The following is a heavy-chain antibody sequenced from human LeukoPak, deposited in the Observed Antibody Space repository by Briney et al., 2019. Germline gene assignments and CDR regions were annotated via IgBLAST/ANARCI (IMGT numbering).Heavy chain of an antibody. J-gene: IGHJ5*02. Sequence: SETLSLTCAVYGGSFSGYYWSWIRQPPGKGLEWIGEINHSGSTNYNPSLKSRVTISVDTSKNQFSLKLSSVTAADTAVYYCARVGCSSTSCYRPVGWFDPWGQGTLVTVSS. D-gene: IGHD2-2*01. CDR3: ARVGCSSTSCYRPVGWFDP. CDR1: GGSFSGYY. V-gene: IGHV4-34*01. CDR2: INHSGST.